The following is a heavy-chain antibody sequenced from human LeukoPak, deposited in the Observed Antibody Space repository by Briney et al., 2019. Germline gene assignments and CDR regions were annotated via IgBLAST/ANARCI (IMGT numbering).Heavy chain of an antibody. CDR1: GYVFIDYH. V-gene: IGHV1-46*01. CDR3: ARGLYDSGWYSQFDH. D-gene: IGHD6-19*01. Sequence: ASVKVSCKASGYVFIDYHLHWVRQAPGQGLEWMGIINPRGGSTSHAQKFQGRVTMSRDMSTSTVSLEMNSLTSEDTAVYFCARGLYDSGWYSQFDHWGQGTLVTVSS. J-gene: IGHJ4*02. CDR2: INPRGGST.